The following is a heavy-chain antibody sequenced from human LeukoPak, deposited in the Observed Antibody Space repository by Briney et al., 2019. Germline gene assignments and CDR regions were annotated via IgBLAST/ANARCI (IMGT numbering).Heavy chain of an antibody. CDR1: GFTFDDYA. CDR2: ISWNSGSI. Sequence: GGSLRLSCAASGFTFDDYAMHWVRQAPGKGLEWVSGISWNSGSIGYADSVKGRFTISRDNAKNSLYLQMNSLRAEDTALYYCAKEIGVPAAMDYYYGMDVWGQGTTVTVSS. V-gene: IGHV3-9*01. D-gene: IGHD2-2*01. J-gene: IGHJ6*02. CDR3: AKEIGVPAAMDYYYGMDV.